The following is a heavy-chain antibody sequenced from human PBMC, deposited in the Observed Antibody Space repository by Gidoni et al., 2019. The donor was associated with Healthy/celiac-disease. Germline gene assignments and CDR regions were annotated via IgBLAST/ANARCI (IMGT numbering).Heavy chain of an antibody. CDR1: GSTSSDYY. V-gene: IGHV3-11*05. Sequence: QVQLVESGGGFVRPGGFLSLYSAASGSTSSDYYMGWIRQAPGKGLEWVSYISSSSSYTNYADSVKGRFTISRDNAKNSLYLQMNSLRAEDTAVYYCARAMEGGATPFGYWGQGTLVTVSS. J-gene: IGHJ4*02. CDR2: ISSSSSYT. D-gene: IGHD3-16*01. CDR3: ARAMEGGATPFGY.